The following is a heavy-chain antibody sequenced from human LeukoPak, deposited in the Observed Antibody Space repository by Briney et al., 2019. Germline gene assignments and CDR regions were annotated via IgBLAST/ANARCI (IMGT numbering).Heavy chain of an antibody. V-gene: IGHV4-59*11. J-gene: IGHJ6*03. CDR1: GGSISSHY. CDR2: IYYSRST. CDR3: ARVESYSSSWFTHYYYYMDV. Sequence: SETLSLTCTVSGGSISSHYWSWIRQPPGKGLEWIGYIYYSRSTNYNPSLKSRVTISVDTSKTQFSLTLSSVTAADTAVYYCARVESYSSSWFTHYYYYMDVWGKGTTVTVSS. D-gene: IGHD6-13*01.